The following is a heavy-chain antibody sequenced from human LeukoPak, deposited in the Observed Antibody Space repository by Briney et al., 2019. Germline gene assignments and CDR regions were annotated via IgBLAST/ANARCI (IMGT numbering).Heavy chain of an antibody. V-gene: IGHV3-23*01. D-gene: IGHD4-17*01. CDR3: AKASDTVTSRNYFDY. J-gene: IGHJ4*02. Sequence: GGSLRLSCAASGFTFSNYAMSWVRQAPGKGLEWVSTISISSATTYYADSVKGRFTISRDNSKKTLYLQMNSLTAEDTAVYYCAKASDTVTSRNYFDYWGQGTLVTVSS. CDR2: ISISSATT. CDR1: GFTFSNYA.